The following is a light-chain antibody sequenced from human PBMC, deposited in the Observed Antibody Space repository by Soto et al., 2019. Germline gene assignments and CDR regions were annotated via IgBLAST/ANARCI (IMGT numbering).Light chain of an antibody. V-gene: IGKV3-11*01. Sequence: EIVLTQSPATLSLSPGERATLSCRASQSVSSYLAWYQQKPGQAPRLLIYDASNRATGIPARFSGSGSGTDFTLTISSLEPEDFAVYYCQQRSNWHFGPGTKV. J-gene: IGKJ3*01. CDR1: QSVSSY. CDR2: DAS. CDR3: QQRSNWH.